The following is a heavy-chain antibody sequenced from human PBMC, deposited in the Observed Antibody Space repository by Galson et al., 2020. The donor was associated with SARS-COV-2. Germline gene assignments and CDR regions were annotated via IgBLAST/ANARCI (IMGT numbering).Heavy chain of an antibody. J-gene: IGHJ6*03. CDR1: GGSFSDSN. CDR3: ARAFEQQLMYSDYYYMDV. CDR2: VNHSGST. Sequence: SETLSLTCAVYGGSFSDSNWSWIRQPPGKGLEWIGEVNHSGSTHYNPSLKSRVTISVDTSKKQFSLKVSSVTAADTAVYYCARAFEQQLMYSDYYYMDVWGNGTTVTVSS. D-gene: IGHD6-13*01. V-gene: IGHV4-34*01.